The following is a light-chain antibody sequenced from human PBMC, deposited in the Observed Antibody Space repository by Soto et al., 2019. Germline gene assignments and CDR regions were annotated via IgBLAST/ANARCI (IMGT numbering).Light chain of an antibody. J-gene: IGKJ2*03. CDR3: QQYNGYSFYTNS. V-gene: IGKV1-5*01. CDR2: DAS. Sequence: DIQMTQSPATLSASVGDRVTITCRASQRVDSWFAWHQQKPGKAPKLLIYDASTLENGVPSRFSGSGSGTEFTLTISGLQPDDFATYYCQQYNGYSFYTNSFGQGTKVDIK. CDR1: QRVDSW.